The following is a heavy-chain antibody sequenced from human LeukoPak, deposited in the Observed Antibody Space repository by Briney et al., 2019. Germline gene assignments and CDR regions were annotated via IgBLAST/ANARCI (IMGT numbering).Heavy chain of an antibody. CDR1: GFTFSSYS. CDR2: ISSSSNTI. J-gene: IGHJ4*02. D-gene: IGHD7-27*01. Sequence: QPGGSLRLSCAASGFTFSSYSMNWVRQAPGKGLEWVSYISSSSNTIYYADSVKGRFTISRDNAKNSLFLQMNSLRDEDTSVYYCARAVTGVTRGGLVFDYWGQGTLVTVSS. CDR3: ARAVTGVTRGGLVFDY. V-gene: IGHV3-48*02.